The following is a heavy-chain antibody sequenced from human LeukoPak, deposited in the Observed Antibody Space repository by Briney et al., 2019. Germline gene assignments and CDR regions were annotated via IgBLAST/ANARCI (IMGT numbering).Heavy chain of an antibody. Sequence: PGGSLRLSCAVSGFTFSDSYLTWIRQAPGKGLEWVSAIDPSSTYIYYADSVKGRFTISRDNAENSLYLQMNSLRVEDTAVYYCARAPTVLVGYCSSSSCQADYWGQGTLVTVSS. CDR3: ARAPTVLVGYCSSSSCQADY. D-gene: IGHD2-2*01. V-gene: IGHV3-11*06. J-gene: IGHJ4*02. CDR2: IDPSSTYI. CDR1: GFTFSDSY.